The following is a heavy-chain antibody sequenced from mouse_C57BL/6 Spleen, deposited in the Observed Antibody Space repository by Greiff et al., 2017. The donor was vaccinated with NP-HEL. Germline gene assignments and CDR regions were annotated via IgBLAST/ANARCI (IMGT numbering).Heavy chain of an antibody. J-gene: IGHJ4*01. CDR3: ARYDGYHYYAMDY. V-gene: IGHV1-4*01. CDR2: INPSSGYT. Sequence: QVQLQQSGAELARPGASVKMSCKASGYTFTSYTMHWVKQRPGQGLEWIGYINPSSGYTKYNQKFKDKATLTADKSSSTAYMQLSSLTSEDSAVYYCARYDGYHYYAMDYWGQGTSVTVSS. D-gene: IGHD2-3*01. CDR1: GYTFTSYT.